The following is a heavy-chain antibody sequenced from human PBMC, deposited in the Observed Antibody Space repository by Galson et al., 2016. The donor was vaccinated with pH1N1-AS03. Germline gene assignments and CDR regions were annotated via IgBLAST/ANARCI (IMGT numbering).Heavy chain of an antibody. Sequence: TFSMSWARQTPGRGLEWVSSISASATDTYYADSVKGRFTISRDNSRDTLYLQMSNLRAEDTAVYYCARRSPWSPVPTFYFDYWGQGTLVTVSS. CDR3: ARRSPWSPVPTFYFDY. CDR1: TFS. D-gene: IGHD4/OR15-4a*01. CDR2: ISASATDT. V-gene: IGHV3-23*01. J-gene: IGHJ4*02.